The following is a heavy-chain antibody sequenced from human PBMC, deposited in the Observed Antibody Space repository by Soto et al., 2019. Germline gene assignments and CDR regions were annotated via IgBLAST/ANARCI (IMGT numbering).Heavy chain of an antibody. J-gene: IGHJ6*02. Sequence: SETLSLTCAVSGGSVYSSDRWTWVRQPPGKGLEWIGEINRSGNSNHNPSLRSRVTFSIDKSRNQFSLKLTSMTAADTAVYFCSRHRRITIFGGINPYGMDVWGPGTKVTVSS. CDR2: INRSGNS. CDR3: SRHRRITIFGGINPYGMDV. D-gene: IGHD3-3*01. V-gene: IGHV4-4*02. CDR1: GGSVYSSDR.